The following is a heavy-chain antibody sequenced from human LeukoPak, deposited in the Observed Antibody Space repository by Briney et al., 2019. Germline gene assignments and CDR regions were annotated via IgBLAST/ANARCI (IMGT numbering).Heavy chain of an antibody. CDR2: IIPIFGTA. CDR1: GGTFISYA. Sequence: SVKVSCKASGGTFISYAISWVRQAPGQGLEWMGGIIPIFGTANYAQKFQGRVTITADESTSTAYMELSSLRSEDTAVYYCAREGRDIFGKGSPDYWGQGTLVTVSS. V-gene: IGHV1-69*13. J-gene: IGHJ4*02. D-gene: IGHD3-3*01. CDR3: AREGRDIFGKGSPDY.